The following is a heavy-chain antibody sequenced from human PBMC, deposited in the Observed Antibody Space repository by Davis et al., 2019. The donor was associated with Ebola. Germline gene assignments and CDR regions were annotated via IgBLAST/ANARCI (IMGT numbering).Heavy chain of an antibody. CDR3: ARDLVAAAGTNY. D-gene: IGHD6-13*01. V-gene: IGHV3-30-3*01. J-gene: IGHJ4*02. CDR1: GFTFSSYA. CDR2: ISYDGSNK. Sequence: GGSLRLSCAASGFTFSSYAMHWVRQAPGKGLEWAAVISYDGSNKYYADSVKGRFTISRDNAKNSLYLQMNSLRAEDTAVYYCARDLVAAAGTNYWGQGTLVTVSS.